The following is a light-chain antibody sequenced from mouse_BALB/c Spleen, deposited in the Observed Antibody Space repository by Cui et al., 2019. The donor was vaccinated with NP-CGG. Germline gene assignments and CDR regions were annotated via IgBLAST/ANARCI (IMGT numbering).Light chain of an antibody. CDR2: GTI. V-gene: IGLV1*01. Sequence: QAVVPQESALTTSPGETVTLTFRSSTCAVTTSNYANWVQEKPDHLFTGIIGGTINRAPGVPARFSGSLIGDKAALTITGAQTEDEAIYFCALWYTNHWVFGGGTKLTVL. J-gene: IGLJ1*01. CDR1: TCAVTTSNY. CDR3: ALWYTNHWV.